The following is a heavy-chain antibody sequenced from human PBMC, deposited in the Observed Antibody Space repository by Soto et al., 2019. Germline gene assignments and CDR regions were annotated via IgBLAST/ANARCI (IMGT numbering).Heavy chain of an antibody. CDR1: GGTFSSNA. J-gene: IGHJ5*01. D-gene: IGHD6-13*01. V-gene: IGHV1-69*12. Sequence: QVQLVQSGAEVKKPGSSVKVSCKASGGTFSSNAISWVRQAPGQGLEWMGGIIPIFGKANYAQKFQGRVTITADETTSRAYMELSSLRSEDTAVYYCASPSVAAQIFDSWGQGTLVTVSS. CDR3: ASPSVAAQIFDS. CDR2: IIPIFGKA.